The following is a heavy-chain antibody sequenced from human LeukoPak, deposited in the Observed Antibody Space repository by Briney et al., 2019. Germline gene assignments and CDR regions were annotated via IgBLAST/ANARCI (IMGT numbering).Heavy chain of an antibody. J-gene: IGHJ4*02. D-gene: IGHD3-10*01. CDR3: ARRYYYGYFDY. Sequence: AETLSLTCTVSGGSISSYYWSWIRQPPGKGLEWIGYIYYSGSTNYNPSLKSRVTISVDTSKNQFSLKLSSVTAADTAVYYCARRYYYGYFDYWGQGTLVTVSS. V-gene: IGHV4-59*08. CDR2: IYYSGST. CDR1: GGSISSYY.